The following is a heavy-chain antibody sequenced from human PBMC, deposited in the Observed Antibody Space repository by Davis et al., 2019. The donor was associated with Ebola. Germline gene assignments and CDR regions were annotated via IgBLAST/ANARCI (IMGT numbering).Heavy chain of an antibody. J-gene: IGHJ6*02. CDR3: AKPQWLGPAYSYYYGMDV. Sequence: GGSLRLSCAASGFSFSSYGMAWVRQAPGKGLEWVAAISHHGGFPYFAGSVTGRFIISRDNSQNTLYLQMKRLRVEDTALYYCAKPQWLGPAYSYYYGMDVWGQGTAVTVSS. CDR1: GFSFSSYG. V-gene: IGHV3-23*01. D-gene: IGHD6-19*01. CDR2: ISHHGGFP.